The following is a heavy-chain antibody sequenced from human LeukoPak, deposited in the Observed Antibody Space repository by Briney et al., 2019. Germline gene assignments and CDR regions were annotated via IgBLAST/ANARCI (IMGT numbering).Heavy chain of an antibody. CDR2: LNSDGSST. V-gene: IGHV3-74*01. D-gene: IGHD5-18*01. Sequence: GGSLRLSCAASGFTFSRYWMHWVRQAPGKGLVWVSRLNSDGSSTSYADSVKGRFAISRDNAKNTLYLQMNSLRAEDTAMYYCARSGGYSYASYWGQGTLVTVSS. CDR1: GFTFSRYW. J-gene: IGHJ4*02. CDR3: ARSGGYSYASY.